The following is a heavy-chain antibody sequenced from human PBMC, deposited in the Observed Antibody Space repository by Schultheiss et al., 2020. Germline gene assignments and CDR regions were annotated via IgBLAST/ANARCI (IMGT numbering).Heavy chain of an antibody. CDR1: GFSLSTCAMC. D-gene: IGHD5-24*01. J-gene: IGHJ4*02. CDR2: TYWDDDK. CDR3: AHSRDGYNYFNY. Sequence: SGPTLVKPTQTLTLTCTFSGFSLSTCAMCVSWIRQPPGKALEWLALTYWDDDKRYRPSLKSRLTITKDTSENQVVLTMTNMDPVDTGTYYCAHSRDGYNYFNYWGQGTLVTVSS. V-gene: IGHV2-5*08.